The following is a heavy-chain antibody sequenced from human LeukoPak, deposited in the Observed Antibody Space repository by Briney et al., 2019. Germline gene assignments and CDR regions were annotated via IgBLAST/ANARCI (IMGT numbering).Heavy chain of an antibody. J-gene: IGHJ4*02. CDR3: AIDRTWANYFDY. Sequence: ASVKVSCKASGYTFTGYYMHWVRQAPGQGPEWMGWINPNSGGANYAQKFQGRVTMTRDTSISTAYVELSRLRSDDTAVYYCAIDRTWANYFDYWGQGTLVTVSS. CDR1: GYTFTGYY. V-gene: IGHV1-2*02. D-gene: IGHD7-27*01. CDR2: INPNSGGA.